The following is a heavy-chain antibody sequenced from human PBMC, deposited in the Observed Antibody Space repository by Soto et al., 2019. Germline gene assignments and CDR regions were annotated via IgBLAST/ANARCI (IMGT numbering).Heavy chain of an antibody. J-gene: IGHJ5*02. D-gene: IGHD5-12*01. CDR3: ARHFMYSGYDWGAWFDP. Sequence: ESLKISCKGSGYSFTSYWISWVRQMPGKGLEWMGRIDPSDSYTNYSPSFQGHVTISADKFISTAYLQWSSLKASDTAMYYCARHFMYSGYDWGAWFDPWGQGTLVTVSS. CDR2: IDPSDSYT. V-gene: IGHV5-10-1*01. CDR1: GYSFTSYW.